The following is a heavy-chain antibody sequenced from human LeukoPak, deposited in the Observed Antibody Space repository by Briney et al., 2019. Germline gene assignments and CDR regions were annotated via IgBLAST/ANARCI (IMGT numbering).Heavy chain of an antibody. CDR3: TTDSPYSSSWFDYYYYYGMDV. CDR2: IKSKTDGGTT. J-gene: IGHJ6*04. D-gene: IGHD6-13*01. CDR1: GFTFSNAW. V-gene: IGHV3-15*01. Sequence: GGSLRLSCAASGFTFSNAWMSWVRQAPGKGLEWVGCIKSKTDGGTTDYAAPVKGRFTISRDDSKNTLYLQMNSLKTEDTAVYYCTTDSPYSSSWFDYYYYYGMDVWGKGTTVTVSS.